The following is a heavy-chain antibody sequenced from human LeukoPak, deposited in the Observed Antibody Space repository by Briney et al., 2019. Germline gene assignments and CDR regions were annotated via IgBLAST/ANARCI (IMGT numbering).Heavy chain of an antibody. Sequence: SETLSLTCTVSGGSISSSYYYWGWIRQPPGKGLEWIGSIYYSGSTYYNPSLKSRVTISVDTSKNQFSLKLSSVTAADTAVYYCARPRDASSSWYRRNDAFDIWGQGTMVTVSS. V-gene: IGHV4-39*01. CDR2: IYYSGST. D-gene: IGHD6-13*01. J-gene: IGHJ3*02. CDR1: GGSISSSYYY. CDR3: ARPRDASSSWYRRNDAFDI.